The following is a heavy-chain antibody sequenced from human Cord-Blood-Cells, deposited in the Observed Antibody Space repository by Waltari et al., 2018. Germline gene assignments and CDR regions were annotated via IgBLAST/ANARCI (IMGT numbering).Heavy chain of an antibody. J-gene: IGHJ4*02. CDR3: ARDQGGYWGAGEGFDY. D-gene: IGHD7-27*01. V-gene: IGHV4-4*07. CDR1: GGSISSYY. Sequence: QVQLQESGPGLVKPSETLSLTCTVSGGSISSYYWSWIRQPAGKGLEWCGRIYTSGSTNYNPSRKSRVTMSVDTSKNHVSLKLSSVTAADTAVYYCARDQGGYWGAGEGFDYWGQGTLVTVSS. CDR2: IYTSGST.